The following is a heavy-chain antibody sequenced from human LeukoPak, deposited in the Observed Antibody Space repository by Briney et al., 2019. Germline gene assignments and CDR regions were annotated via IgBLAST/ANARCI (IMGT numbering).Heavy chain of an antibody. D-gene: IGHD6-6*01. CDR2: INHSGCT. CDR3: ARGRIAARRSNWFDP. Sequence: SETLSLTCAVYGGSFSGYYWSWIRQSPGKGLEWIGEINHSGCTNYNPSLKSRVTISVDTSKNQFSLKLSSVTAADTAVYYCARGRIAARRSNWFDPWGQGTLVTVSS. CDR1: GGSFSGYY. J-gene: IGHJ5*02. V-gene: IGHV4-34*01.